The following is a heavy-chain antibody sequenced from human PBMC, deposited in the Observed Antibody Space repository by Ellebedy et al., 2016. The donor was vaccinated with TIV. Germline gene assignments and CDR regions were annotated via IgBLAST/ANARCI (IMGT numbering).Heavy chain of an antibody. J-gene: IGHJ4*02. Sequence: SETLSLXXTVSGGSLSTYSWSWIRQPAGKGLEWIGRIYTSGSTNYNPSLKSRVTMSVDTSKNQFSLKLSSVTAADTAVYYCARESYDILTGYPASYFDYWGQGTLVTVSS. CDR3: ARESYDILTGYPASYFDY. CDR1: GGSLSTYS. D-gene: IGHD3-9*01. V-gene: IGHV4-4*07. CDR2: IYTSGST.